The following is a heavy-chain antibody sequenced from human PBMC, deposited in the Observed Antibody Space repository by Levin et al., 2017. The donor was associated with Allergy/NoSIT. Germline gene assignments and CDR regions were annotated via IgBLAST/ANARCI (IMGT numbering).Heavy chain of an antibody. D-gene: IGHD2-2*01. V-gene: IGHV1-2*02. Sequence: ASVKVSCKASGYTFTGYYMHWVRQAPGQGLEWMGWINPNSGGTNYAQKFQGRVTMTRDTSISTAYMELSRLRSDDTAVYYCARGGTGYCSSTSCYPFDYWGQGTLVTVSS. J-gene: IGHJ4*02. CDR2: INPNSGGT. CDR3: ARGGTGYCSSTSCYPFDY. CDR1: GYTFTGYY.